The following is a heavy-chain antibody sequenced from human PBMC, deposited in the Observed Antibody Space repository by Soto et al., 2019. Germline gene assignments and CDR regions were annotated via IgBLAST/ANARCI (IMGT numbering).Heavy chain of an antibody. CDR3: ARTPRYCSGGSCPKGGWFDP. CDR2: IYYSGST. D-gene: IGHD2-15*01. CDR1: GGSVSSGSYY. J-gene: IGHJ5*02. Sequence: QVQLQESGPGLVKPSETLSLTCTVSGGSVSSGSYYWSWIRQPPGKGLEWIGYIYYSGSTNYNPSLKSRVTISVDTSKHQFSLKLSSVTAADTAVYYCARTPRYCSGGSCPKGGWFDPWGQGTLVTVSS. V-gene: IGHV4-61*01.